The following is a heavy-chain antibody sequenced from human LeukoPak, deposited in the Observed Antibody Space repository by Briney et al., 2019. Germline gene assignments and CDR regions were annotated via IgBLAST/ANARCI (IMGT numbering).Heavy chain of an antibody. V-gene: IGHV4-59*01. CDR1: GDSISTYY. Sequence: SETLSLTCTVPGDSISTYYWSWIRQPPGKGLEWIAYIYYTGNTKYNPSLKSRVTISIDTSKNQLSLKLNSVTAADTAVYYCARAKKTVAGFFDFWGQGTLLTVSS. CDR3: ARAKKTVAGFFDF. D-gene: IGHD6-19*01. CDR2: IYYTGNT. J-gene: IGHJ4*02.